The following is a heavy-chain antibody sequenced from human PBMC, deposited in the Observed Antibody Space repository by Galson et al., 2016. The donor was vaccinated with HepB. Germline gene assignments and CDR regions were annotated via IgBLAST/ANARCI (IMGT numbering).Heavy chain of an antibody. CDR3: ARDLWRGGRIDY. CDR2: ITIGGSTT. D-gene: IGHD4-23*01. Sequence: SLRLSCAASGFTFSNYWMHWVRQSPGKGLVWVSHITIGGSTTTYADSVKGRFTISRDNAKNTLYLQMNSLRAEDTAVYYCARDLWRGGRIDYWGQGTLVTVSS. J-gene: IGHJ4*02. V-gene: IGHV3-74*01. CDR1: GFTFSNYW.